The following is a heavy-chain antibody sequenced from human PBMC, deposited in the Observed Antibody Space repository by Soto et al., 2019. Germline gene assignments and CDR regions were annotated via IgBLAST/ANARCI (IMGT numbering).Heavy chain of an antibody. V-gene: IGHV1-58*01. CDR2: IVVGGGNT. D-gene: IGHD3-16*01. CDR1: GFTFTSSA. J-gene: IGHJ6*02. CDR3: AAETGAHRGYYYYGMDV. Sequence: SVKVSCKASGFTFTSSAVQWVRQARGQRLEWIGWIVVGGGNTNYAQKFQERVTITRDMSTSTAYMELSSLRSEDTAVYYCAAETGAHRGYYYYGMDVWGQGTTVTVSS.